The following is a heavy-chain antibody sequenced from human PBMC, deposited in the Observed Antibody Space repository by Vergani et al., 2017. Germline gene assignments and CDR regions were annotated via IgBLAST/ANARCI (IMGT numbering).Heavy chain of an antibody. CDR2: IHSSGTS. D-gene: IGHD6-13*01. CDR3: ARGPYSSSWYYFDY. V-gene: IGHV4-4*07. Sequence: QVQLQESGPGLVKSSENLSLTCTVSGGPISGFYWSWVRLPAGKGLGWIGRIHSSGTSHYSPSLKSRVTVSVDTSKNQFSLKLNSVTAADTAVYYCARGPYSSSWYYFDYWGQGTVVTVSS. CDR1: GGPISGFY. J-gene: IGHJ4*02.